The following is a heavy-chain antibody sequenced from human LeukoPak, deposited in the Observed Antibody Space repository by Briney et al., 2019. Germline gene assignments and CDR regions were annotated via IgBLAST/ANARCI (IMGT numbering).Heavy chain of an antibody. CDR2: IYHSGST. CDR1: GYSISSGYY. V-gene: IGHV4-38-2*01. J-gene: IGHJ3*02. Sequence: SETLSLTCAVSGYSISSGYYWGWIRQPPGKGLEWIGSIYHSGSTYYNPSLESRVTISVDTSKNQFSLKLSSVTAADTAVYYCARQYFDWLPNAFDIWGQGTMVTVSS. CDR3: ARQYFDWLPNAFDI. D-gene: IGHD3-9*01.